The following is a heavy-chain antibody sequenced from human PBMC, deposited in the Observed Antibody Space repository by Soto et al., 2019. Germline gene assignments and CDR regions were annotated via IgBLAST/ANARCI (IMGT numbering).Heavy chain of an antibody. Sequence: QVQLQVSAPGLVKPSETLSLTCTVSGDSISAYSWSWVRQPPGKGLEWIGNIHYNGNTKYNPSLKSRVSMSVATSKNQFSLRLISVTAADTAKYFCARGGNLGRWLHPLDFWGQGTLVTVSS. D-gene: IGHD5-12*01. CDR1: GDSISAYS. V-gene: IGHV4-59*01. J-gene: IGHJ4*02. CDR2: IHYNGNT. CDR3: ARGGNLGRWLHPLDF.